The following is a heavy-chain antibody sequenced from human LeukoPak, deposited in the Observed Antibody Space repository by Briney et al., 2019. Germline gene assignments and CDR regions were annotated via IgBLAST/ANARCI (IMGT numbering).Heavy chain of an antibody. CDR2: IYSGGST. D-gene: IGHD4-23*01. V-gene: IGHV3-66*01. J-gene: IGHJ4*02. CDR1: GFTVSSNY. CDR3: ARAVRATRWAYGGNFYFDY. Sequence: GGSLRLSCAASGFTVSSNYMSWVRQAPGKGLEGVSVIYSGGSTYYADSVKGRFTISRDNSKNTLYLQMNSLRAEDTAVYYCARAVRATRWAYGGNFYFDYWGQGTLVTVSS.